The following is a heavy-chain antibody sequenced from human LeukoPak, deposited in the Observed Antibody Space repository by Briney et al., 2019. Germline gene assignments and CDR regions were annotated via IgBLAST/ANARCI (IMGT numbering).Heavy chain of an antibody. V-gene: IGHV1-18*01. Sequence: AASAKVSCKASGYTFTSYGISWVRQAPGQGLEWMGWISAYNGNTNYAQKLQGRVTMTTDTSTSTAYMELRSLRSDDTAVYYCARYYYDSSGERVDYWGQGTLVTVSS. J-gene: IGHJ4*02. D-gene: IGHD3-22*01. CDR2: ISAYNGNT. CDR3: ARYYYDSSGERVDY. CDR1: GYTFTSYG.